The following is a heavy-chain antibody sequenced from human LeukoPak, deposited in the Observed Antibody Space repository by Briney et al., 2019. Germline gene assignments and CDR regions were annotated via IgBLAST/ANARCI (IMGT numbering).Heavy chain of an antibody. V-gene: IGHV3-21*01. CDR1: GFTFRSYS. Sequence: GGSLRLSCAASGFTFRSYSMNWVRRAPGKGLEWVSSISSSSSYIYYADSVKGRFTISRDNAKNSLYLQMNSLRAEDTAVYYCARQAHSSWYWFDPWGQGTLVTVSS. CDR2: ISSSSSYI. D-gene: IGHD6-13*01. J-gene: IGHJ5*02. CDR3: ARQAHSSWYWFDP.